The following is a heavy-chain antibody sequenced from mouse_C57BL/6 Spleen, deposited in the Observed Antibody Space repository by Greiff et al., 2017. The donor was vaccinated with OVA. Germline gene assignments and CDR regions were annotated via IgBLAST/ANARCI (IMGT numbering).Heavy chain of an antibody. CDR2: FYPGSGSI. V-gene: IGHV1-62-2*01. D-gene: IGHD2-4*01. J-gene: IGHJ2*01. CDR1: GYTFTEYT. Sequence: QVHVKQSGAELVKPGASVKLSCKASGYTFTEYTIHWVKQRSGQGLEWIGWFYPGSGSIKYNEKFKDKATLTADKSSSTVYMELSRLTSEDSAVYFCARHGESYDYDGNYFDYWGQGTTLTVSS. CDR3: ARHGESYDYDGNYFDY.